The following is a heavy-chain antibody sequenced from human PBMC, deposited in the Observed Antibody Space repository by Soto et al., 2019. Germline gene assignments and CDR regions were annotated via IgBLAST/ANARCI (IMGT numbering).Heavy chain of an antibody. J-gene: IGHJ5*02. CDR3: AKDLTRQLAYWSDP. D-gene: IGHD6-6*01. CDR1: GFSFTGYY. Sequence: QVKLVQSGAAVKKPGASVKVSCKASGFSFTGYYIHWLRQAPGQGLEWMGWINAHSGGTEYAQKFQGRVTLTRDTSIATAYLTLTSLTSDDTALYYCAKDLTRQLAYWSDPWGQGTQVTVSS. V-gene: IGHV1-2*02. CDR2: INAHSGGT.